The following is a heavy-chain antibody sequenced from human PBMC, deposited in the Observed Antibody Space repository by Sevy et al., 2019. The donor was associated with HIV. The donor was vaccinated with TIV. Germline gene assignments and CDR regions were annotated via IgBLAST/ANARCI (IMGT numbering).Heavy chain of an antibody. CDR3: ARDQRYYYGSGSYQRSWFDP. D-gene: IGHD3-10*01. CDR2: INPNSGGT. CDR1: GYTFTGYY. J-gene: IGHJ5*02. V-gene: IGHV1-2*02. Sequence: ASVKVSCKASGYTFTGYYMHWVRQAPGQGLEWMGWINPNSGGTNYAQKFQGRVTMTRDTSISTAYMELSRLRSDETAVYYCARDQRYYYGSGSYQRSWFDPWGQGTLVTVSS.